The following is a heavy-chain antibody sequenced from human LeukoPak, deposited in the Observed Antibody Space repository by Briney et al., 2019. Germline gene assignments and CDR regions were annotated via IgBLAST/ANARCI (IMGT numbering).Heavy chain of an antibody. J-gene: IGHJ4*02. CDR3: ARARSGRSGSYYGYFDY. CDR1: GFTFSHYW. V-gene: IGHV3-30*03. D-gene: IGHD3-10*01. Sequence: GGSLRLSCVASGFTFSHYWMTWVRQAPGKGLEWVAVISYDGSNKYYADSVKGRFTISRDNSKNTLYLQMNSLRAEDTAVYYCARARSGRSGSYYGYFDYWGQGTLVTVSS. CDR2: ISYDGSNK.